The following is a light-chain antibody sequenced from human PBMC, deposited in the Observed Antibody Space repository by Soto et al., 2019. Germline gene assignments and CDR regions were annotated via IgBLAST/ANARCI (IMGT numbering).Light chain of an antibody. J-gene: IGKJ1*01. Sequence: EIVLTQSPGTLSLSPGERATLSCRASQSVSSNLAWYQQKPGQAPRLLFYGSSTKATDIPARFSGSGSGTEFTLTIASLQSEDSAVYYCQQYDNWPRTFGQGTKVDIK. CDR3: QQYDNWPRT. CDR2: GSS. CDR1: QSVSSN. V-gene: IGKV3-15*01.